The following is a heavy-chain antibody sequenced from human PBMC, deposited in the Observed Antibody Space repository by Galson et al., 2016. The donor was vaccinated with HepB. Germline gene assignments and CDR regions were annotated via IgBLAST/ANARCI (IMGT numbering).Heavy chain of an antibody. CDR3: TRGYMHTGMNV. D-gene: IGHD5-18*01. CDR1: GDSVTNDDTI. Sequence: CAISGDSVTNDDTIWNWIRQSPSRGLEWLGRTYYRSQWFNEYAVSVISRITINSDTSRNQFSLQLDSVTPDDTAAYFCTRGYMHTGMNVWGQGTTVTVSS. V-gene: IGHV6-1*01. CDR2: TYYRSQWFN. J-gene: IGHJ6*02.